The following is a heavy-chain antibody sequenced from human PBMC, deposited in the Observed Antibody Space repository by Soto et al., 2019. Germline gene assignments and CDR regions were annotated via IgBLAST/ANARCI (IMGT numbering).Heavy chain of an antibody. CDR1: GGSISSGGYS. J-gene: IGHJ6*04. V-gene: IGHV4-30-2*01. Sequence: NPSETLSLTCAVSGGSISSGGYSWSWIRQPPGKGLEWIGYIYHSGSTYYNPSLKSRVTISVGRSKNQFSLKLSSVTAADTAVYYCASLLVEVGIAAAHPRDVGGKGSTFTVPS. CDR3: ASLLVEVGIAAAHPRDV. CDR2: IYHSGST. D-gene: IGHD6-13*01.